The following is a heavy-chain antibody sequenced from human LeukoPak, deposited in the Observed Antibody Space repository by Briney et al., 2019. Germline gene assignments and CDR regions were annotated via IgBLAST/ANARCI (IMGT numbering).Heavy chain of an antibody. Sequence: GGSLRLSCAASGFTFSSYGMHWVRQAPGKGLEWVAFIRYDGSNEHYPDSVKGRFTISRDNSKNTLYLQMNSLRAEDTAVYYCAKDLTYDTTGSDYWGQGIVVTVSS. CDR2: IRYDGSNE. D-gene: IGHD3-22*01. V-gene: IGHV3-30*02. CDR3: AKDLTYDTTGSDY. J-gene: IGHJ4*02. CDR1: GFTFSSYG.